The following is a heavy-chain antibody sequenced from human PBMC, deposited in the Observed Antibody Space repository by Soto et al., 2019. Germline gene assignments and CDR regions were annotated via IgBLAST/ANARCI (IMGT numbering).Heavy chain of an antibody. D-gene: IGHD2-15*01. CDR3: AKASVAATRYYYYYMDV. J-gene: IGHJ6*03. V-gene: IGHV3-23*01. CDR1: GFTFSSYA. CDR2: ISGSGGST. Sequence: GGSLRLSCAASGFTFSSYAMSWVRQAPGKGLEWVSAISGSGGSTYYAESVKGRFTISRDNSKNTLYLQMNSLRAEETAVYYCAKASVAATRYYYYYMDVWGKGTTVTVSS.